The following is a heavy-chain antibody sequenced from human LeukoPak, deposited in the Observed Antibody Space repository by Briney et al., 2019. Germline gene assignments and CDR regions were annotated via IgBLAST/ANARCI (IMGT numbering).Heavy chain of an antibody. J-gene: IGHJ4*02. CDR1: GYSFSSYW. CDR2: IYPGGSET. V-gene: IGHV5-51*01. Sequence: GESLQISCKGLGYSFSSYWNARVRQRPGKGLEWMGIIYPGGSETRYDPSFQGQVTISADSSTSTAYLQWSSLRASDTAMYYCARASRDGYNQNFDHWGQGTLVTVSS. D-gene: IGHD5-24*01. CDR3: ARASRDGYNQNFDH.